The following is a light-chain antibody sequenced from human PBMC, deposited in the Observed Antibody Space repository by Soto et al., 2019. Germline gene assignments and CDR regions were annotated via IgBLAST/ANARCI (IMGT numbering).Light chain of an antibody. CDR1: SSDVGGYNY. CDR3: SSYAGNNNVV. J-gene: IGLJ2*01. Sequence: QSVLTQPPSATGSPGQSVSISCTGTSSDVGGYNYVSWYQQHPGKAPKLMIYEVSKRPSGVPDRFSGSKSGNTASLTVSGFQAEDEADYYCSSYAGNNNVVFGGGTQLTVL. CDR2: EVS. V-gene: IGLV2-8*01.